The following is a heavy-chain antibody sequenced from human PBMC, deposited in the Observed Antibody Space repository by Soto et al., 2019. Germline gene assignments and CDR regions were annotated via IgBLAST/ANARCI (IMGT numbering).Heavy chain of an antibody. CDR2: IYYSGST. V-gene: IGHV4-30-4*01. CDR1: GGSISSGDYY. J-gene: IGHJ5*02. Sequence: SETLSLTCTVSGGSISSGDYYWSWIRQPPGKGLEWIGYIYYSGSTYYNPSLKSRVTISVDTSKNQFSLKLSSVTAADTAVYYCARDFSRNWFDPWGQGTLVTVSS. CDR3: ARDFSRNWFDP.